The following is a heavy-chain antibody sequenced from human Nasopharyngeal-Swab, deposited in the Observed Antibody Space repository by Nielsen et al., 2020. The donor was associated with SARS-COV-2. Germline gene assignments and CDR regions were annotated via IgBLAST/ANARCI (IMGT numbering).Heavy chain of an antibody. CDR3: ATERSLMSTVTTPSSLDY. D-gene: IGHD4-17*01. CDR1: GFTFNTYT. V-gene: IGHV3-30*04. Sequence: GGSLRLSCAASGFTFNTYTMHWVRQAPGKGLEWVAVISYGGSNKYYADSVKGRFTISRDKSKNTMFLQMNTLRTEDTAVYYCATERSLMSTVTTPSSLDYWGQGTLVTVSS. J-gene: IGHJ4*02. CDR2: ISYGGSNK.